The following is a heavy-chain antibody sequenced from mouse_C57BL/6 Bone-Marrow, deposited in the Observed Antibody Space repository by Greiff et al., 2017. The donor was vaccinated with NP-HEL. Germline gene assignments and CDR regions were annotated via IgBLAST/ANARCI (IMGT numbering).Heavy chain of an antibody. Sequence: EVKLMESGGGLVQPGGSLSLSCAASGFTFTDYYMSWVRQPPGKALEWLGFIRNKANGYTTEYSASVKGRFTISRDNSQSILYLQKNALRAEDSATYYCARGARRFAYWGQGTLVTVSA. CDR1: GFTFTDYY. D-gene: IGHD2-12*01. CDR2: IRNKANGYTT. CDR3: ARGARRFAY. V-gene: IGHV7-3*01. J-gene: IGHJ3*01.